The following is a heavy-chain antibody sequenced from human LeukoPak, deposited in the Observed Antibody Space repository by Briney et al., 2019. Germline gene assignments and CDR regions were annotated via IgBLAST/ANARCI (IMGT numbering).Heavy chain of an antibody. Sequence: GGSLRLSCAASGFTFSSYWMHWVRQAPGKGLVWVSRINSDGSSTTSADSVKGRFPISRDNAKNTLYLQMNSLRAEDTAVYYCARAADRSGYYDYWGQGTLVTVSS. V-gene: IGHV3-74*01. D-gene: IGHD3-22*01. CDR2: INSDGSST. J-gene: IGHJ4*02. CDR1: GFTFSSYW. CDR3: ARAADRSGYYDY.